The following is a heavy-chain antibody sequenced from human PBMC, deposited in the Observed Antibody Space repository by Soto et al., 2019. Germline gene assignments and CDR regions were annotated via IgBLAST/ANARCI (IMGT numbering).Heavy chain of an antibody. Sequence: EVQLLESGGGLVRPGGSLRLSCAASGFTFYNYAMNWVRQAPGKGLEWVSTISGGGDGTYYADYVKGRFTISRDNSKNTVYLQMNSLRAEETAVYYCAKKGLGSLATYCTTGDCHYAFDVWGQGTLVTVSS. CDR3: AKKGLGSLATYCTTGDCHYAFDV. J-gene: IGHJ3*01. V-gene: IGHV3-23*01. CDR2: ISGGGDGT. CDR1: GFTFYNYA. D-gene: IGHD2-8*01.